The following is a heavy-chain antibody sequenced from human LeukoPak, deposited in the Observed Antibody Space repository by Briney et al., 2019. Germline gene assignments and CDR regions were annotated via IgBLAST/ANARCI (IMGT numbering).Heavy chain of an antibody. Sequence: GGSLRLSCAASGFTFSNYAVTWVRQTPGKGLEWVSTISGSDGTTYYADSVKGRFTISRDDSKNTLYLHMNSLRAEDTAVYYCEGWLQHPGYYYGMDVWGQGTTVTVSS. CDR3: EGWLQHPGYYYGMDV. J-gene: IGHJ6*02. CDR2: ISGSDGTT. D-gene: IGHD5-24*01. V-gene: IGHV3-23*01. CDR1: GFTFSNYA.